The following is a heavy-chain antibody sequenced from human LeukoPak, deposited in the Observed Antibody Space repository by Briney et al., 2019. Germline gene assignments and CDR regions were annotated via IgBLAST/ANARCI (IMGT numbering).Heavy chain of an antibody. D-gene: IGHD6-13*01. V-gene: IGHV3-30*04. J-gene: IGHJ4*02. CDR2: ISYDGSNK. CDR3: ARTSSSWYGGFDY. Sequence: GGSLRLSCAASGFTFSSYAMHWVRQAPGKGLKWVAVISYDGSNKYYADSVKGRFTISRDNSKNTLYLQMNSLRAEDTAVYYCARTSSSWYGGFDYWGQGTLVTVSS. CDR1: GFTFSSYA.